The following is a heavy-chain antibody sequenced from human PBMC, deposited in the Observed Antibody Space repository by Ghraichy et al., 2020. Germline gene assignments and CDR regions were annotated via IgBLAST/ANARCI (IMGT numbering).Heavy chain of an antibody. CDR1: GYTFTSYG. CDR3: AREGRGYCSGGSCYYYYGMDV. CDR2: ISAYNGNT. D-gene: IGHD2-15*01. V-gene: IGHV1-18*04. J-gene: IGHJ6*02. Sequence: ASVKVSCKASGYTFTSYGISWVRQAPGQGLEWMGWISAYNGNTNYAQKLQGRVTMTTDTSTSTAYMELRSLRSDDTAVYYCAREGRGYCSGGSCYYYYGMDVWGQGTTVTVSS.